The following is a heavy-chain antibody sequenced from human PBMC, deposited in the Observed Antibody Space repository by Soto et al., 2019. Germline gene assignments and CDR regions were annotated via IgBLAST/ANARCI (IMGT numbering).Heavy chain of an antibody. CDR1: GYTFTDYY. J-gene: IGHJ6*01. D-gene: IGHD1-7*01. CDR3: ARKLELRRSHYYYYDMEV. V-gene: IGHV1-2*02. CDR2: INPNSGGT. Sequence: ASVKVSCKASGYTFTDYYMHWVRQAPGQGLEWMGWINPNSGGTNYAQKFQGRVTMTRDTSISTAYMELSRLRSDDTAVYYCARKLELRRSHYYYYDMEVWGQGTTVSVSS.